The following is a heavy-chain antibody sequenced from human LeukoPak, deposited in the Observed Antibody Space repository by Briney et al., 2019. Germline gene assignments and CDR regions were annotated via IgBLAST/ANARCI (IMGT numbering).Heavy chain of an antibody. J-gene: IGHJ4*02. CDR1: GYSFTTYW. D-gene: IGHD5-12*01. CDR3: ARSRRGYTRGDFDY. V-gene: IGHV5-51*01. Sequence: GESLKISCKGSGYSFTTYWIGWVRQLPGKGLEWMGIIYPGDSDTRYSPSFEGQVTISAGKSISTAYLQWSSLKASDTAMYYCARSRRGYTRGDFDYWGQGTLVTVSS. CDR2: IYPGDSDT.